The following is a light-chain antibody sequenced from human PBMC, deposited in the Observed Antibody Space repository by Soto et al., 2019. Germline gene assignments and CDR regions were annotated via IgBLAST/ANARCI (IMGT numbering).Light chain of an antibody. CDR3: SSYTSISTCV. V-gene: IGLV2-14*01. Sequence: QSVLTQPASVSGSPGQSITISCTGTSSDVGGYNYVSWYQQHPGKAPKLMIYDVSNRPSGVSNRFSGSKSGNTASLTISGLQAEDEADYYCSSYTSISTCVFGTGTKVTVL. CDR1: SSDVGGYNY. CDR2: DVS. J-gene: IGLJ1*01.